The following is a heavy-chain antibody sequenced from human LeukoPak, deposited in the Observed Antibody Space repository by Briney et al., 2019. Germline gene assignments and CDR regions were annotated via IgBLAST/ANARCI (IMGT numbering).Heavy chain of an antibody. CDR3: ARVVRYSGGPLTDLLPYYFDY. D-gene: IGHD6-19*01. Sequence: GASVKVSCKASGYTFTGYAMHWVRQAPGQRLEWMGWINTGNGNTKYSQEFQGRVTITRDTSASTAYMELSSLRSDDMAVYYCARVVRYSGGPLTDLLPYYFDYWGQGTLVTVSS. V-gene: IGHV1-3*03. J-gene: IGHJ4*02. CDR2: INTGNGNT. CDR1: GYTFTGYA.